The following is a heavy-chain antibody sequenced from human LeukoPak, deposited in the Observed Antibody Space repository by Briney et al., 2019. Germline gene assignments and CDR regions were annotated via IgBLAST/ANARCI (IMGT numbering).Heavy chain of an antibody. CDR2: ISGSGGST. V-gene: IGHV3-23*01. D-gene: IGHD6-13*01. Sequence: GGSLRLSCAASGFTFSSYAMSWVRQAPGKGLEWVSAISGSGGSTYYADSVKGRFTISRDNSKSTLYVQMNSLRAEDTAVYYCAKGTHQLVDYWGQGTLVTVSS. J-gene: IGHJ4*02. CDR3: AKGTHQLVDY. CDR1: GFTFSSYA.